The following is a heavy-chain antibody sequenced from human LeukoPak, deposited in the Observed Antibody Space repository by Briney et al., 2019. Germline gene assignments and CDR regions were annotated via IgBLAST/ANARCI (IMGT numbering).Heavy chain of an antibody. Sequence: GGSLRLSCAASGFTFSSYGMHWVRQARGKGLEWVAVISYDGSNKYYADSVKGRFTISRDNSKNTLYLQMNSLRAEDTAVYYCAKDLGKDVWGQGTTVTVSS. CDR3: AKDLGKDV. V-gene: IGHV3-30*18. CDR2: ISYDGSNK. CDR1: GFTFSSYG. J-gene: IGHJ6*02.